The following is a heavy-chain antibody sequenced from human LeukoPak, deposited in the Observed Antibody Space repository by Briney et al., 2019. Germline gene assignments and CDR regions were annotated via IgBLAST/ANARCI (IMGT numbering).Heavy chain of an antibody. CDR2: IKQDGSEK. D-gene: IGHD6-19*01. CDR1: GFTFSTYW. CDR3: ARDPSAVAGPFHS. V-gene: IGHV3-7*04. J-gene: IGHJ4*02. Sequence: GGSLRLSCAAYGFTFSTYWMSWVRQAPGKGLELVANIKQDGSEKYYVDSVKGRFTISRNNAKNSLYLQMNSLRAEDTAVYYCARDPSAVAGPFHSWGQGTLVTVSS.